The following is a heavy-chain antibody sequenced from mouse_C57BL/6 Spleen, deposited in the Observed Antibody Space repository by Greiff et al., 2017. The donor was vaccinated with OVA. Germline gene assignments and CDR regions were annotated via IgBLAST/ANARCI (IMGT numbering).Heavy chain of an antibody. CDR2: ISSSSSTI. D-gene: IGHD2-4*01. Sequence: EVKLQESGGGLVKPGGSLKLSCAASGFTFSDYGMHWVRQAPEKGLEWVAYISSSSSTIYYADTVKGRFTISRDNAKNTLFLQMTSLRSEDTAMYYCAREDYGSMDYWGQGTSVTVSS. CDR3: AREDYGSMDY. J-gene: IGHJ4*01. CDR1: GFTFSDYG. V-gene: IGHV5-17*01.